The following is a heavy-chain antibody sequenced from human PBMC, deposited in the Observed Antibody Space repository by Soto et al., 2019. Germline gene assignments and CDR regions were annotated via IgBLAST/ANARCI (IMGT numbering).Heavy chain of an antibody. Sequence: GEYLKISCKGSGYSFTSYWIGRVRQMRGKGLEWMGIIYPGASDTRYSPSFQGQVTISADKSISTAYLQWSSLKASDAAMYYCATQLKTMVRAGPLPSGYYYGMDVWGEAHTGPVS. V-gene: IGHV5-51*01. D-gene: IGHD3-10*01. CDR2: IYPGASDT. CDR1: GYSFTSYW. J-gene: IGHJ6*02. CDR3: ATQLKTMVRAGPLPSGYYYGMDV.